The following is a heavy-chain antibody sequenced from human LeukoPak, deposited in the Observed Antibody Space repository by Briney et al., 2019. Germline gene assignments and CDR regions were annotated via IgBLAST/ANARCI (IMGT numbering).Heavy chain of an antibody. J-gene: IGHJ3*02. V-gene: IGHV3-23*01. CDR2: ISGSGGST. CDR1: GFTFSSYA. D-gene: IGHD4-23*01. Sequence: PGGSLRLSCAASGFTFSSYAMSWVRQAPGKGLEWVSAISGSGGSTYYADSVKGRFTISRDNSKNTLYLQMNSLRAEDTAAYYCAFPIGGRWYSDAFDIWGQGTMVTVSS. CDR3: AFPIGGRWYSDAFDI.